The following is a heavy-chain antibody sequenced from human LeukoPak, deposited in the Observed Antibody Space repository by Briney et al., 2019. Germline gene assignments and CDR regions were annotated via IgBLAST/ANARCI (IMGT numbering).Heavy chain of an antibody. CDR3: AREMGSYSSGWYPGY. Sequence: GASVKVSCKASGYTFTDYYIHWVRQAPGQGLEWMGWINPNSGGTNYAQNFQGRVTMTRDTSISTAYMEVSRLRSDDTAVYYCAREMGSYSSGWYPGYWGQGTLVTVSS. V-gene: IGHV1-2*02. CDR2: INPNSGGT. CDR1: GYTFTDYY. J-gene: IGHJ4*02. D-gene: IGHD6-19*01.